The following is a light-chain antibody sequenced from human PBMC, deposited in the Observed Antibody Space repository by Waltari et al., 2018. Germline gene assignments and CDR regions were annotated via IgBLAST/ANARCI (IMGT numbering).Light chain of an antibody. V-gene: IGLV2-14*03. CDR2: YVS. CDR1: SSDIGGYNY. J-gene: IGLJ2*01. CDR3: SSYVSSSTLEL. Sequence: QSALTQPASVSGSPGQSITISCTGTSSDIGGYNYVSWYQQIPGRAPKLIIYYVSNRPSGVSNRFSGSKSCNTASLTSSGLQGEDEADYYCSSYVSSSTLELFGGGTSLAVL.